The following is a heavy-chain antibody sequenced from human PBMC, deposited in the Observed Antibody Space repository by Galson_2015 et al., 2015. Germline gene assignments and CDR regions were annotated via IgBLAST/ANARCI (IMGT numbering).Heavy chain of an antibody. Sequence: SVKVSCKASGYTFTSYGISWVRQAPGQGLEWMGWISAYNGNTNYAQKLQGRVTMTTDTSTSTAYMELRSLRAEDTALYYCAKERGYSYGFDAFDIWGQGTMVTVSS. J-gene: IGHJ3*02. CDR3: AKERGYSYGFDAFDI. D-gene: IGHD5-18*01. CDR2: ISAYNGNT. CDR1: GYTFTSYG. V-gene: IGHV1-18*04.